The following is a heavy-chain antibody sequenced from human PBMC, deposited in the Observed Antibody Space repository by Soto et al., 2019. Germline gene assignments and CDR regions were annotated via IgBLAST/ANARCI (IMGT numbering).Heavy chain of an antibody. J-gene: IGHJ4*02. CDR3: ARQSLGNIRLRGLDY. CDR1: EFTFSDYG. CDR2: IWYDGSNK. V-gene: IGHV3-33*01. D-gene: IGHD1-1*01. Sequence: QVQLVESGGGVVQPGRSLRLSCAASEFTFSDYGIHWVRQAPGKGLEWVAVIWYDGSNKYYADSVKGRFTISRDNSKNTLYLQMNGLRAEDTALYYCARQSLGNIRLRGLDYWGQGTLVTVSS.